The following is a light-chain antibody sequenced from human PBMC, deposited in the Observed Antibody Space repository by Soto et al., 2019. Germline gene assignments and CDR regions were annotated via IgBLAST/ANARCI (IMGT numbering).Light chain of an antibody. V-gene: IGKV1-5*03. Sequence: DRQSISSCLAWHQPKPATAPNLLIYTASSSESGAPSRFSGSGSGTEFTLTIRRLQPDDFATYYCQQYNSFWTFGQGTKVDIK. CDR1: QSISSC. CDR2: TAS. J-gene: IGKJ1*01. CDR3: QQYNSFWT.